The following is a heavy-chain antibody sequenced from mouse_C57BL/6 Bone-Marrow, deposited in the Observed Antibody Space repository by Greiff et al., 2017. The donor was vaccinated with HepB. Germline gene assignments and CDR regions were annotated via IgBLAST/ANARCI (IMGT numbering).Heavy chain of an antibody. CDR2: IRSKSNNYAT. CDR1: GFSFNTYA. CDR3: VRRRYGSGGFDV. D-gene: IGHD1-1*01. V-gene: IGHV10-1*01. Sequence: EVKLVESGGGLVQPKGSLKLSCAASGFSFNTYAMNWVRQAPGKGLEWVARIRSKSNNYATYYADSVKDRFTISRDDSESMLYLQMNNLKTEDTAMYYCVRRRYGSGGFDVWGTGTTVTVSS. J-gene: IGHJ1*03.